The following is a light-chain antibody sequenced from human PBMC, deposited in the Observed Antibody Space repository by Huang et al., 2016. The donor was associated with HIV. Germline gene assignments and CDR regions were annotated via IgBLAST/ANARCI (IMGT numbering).Light chain of an antibody. CDR1: QSVGSN. J-gene: IGKJ1*01. V-gene: IGKV3D-15*01. CDR3: QQYNHWPKA. Sequence: ELVMTQSPATLSVSPGDRATLSCRASQSVGSNLAWYQQKPGQAPRLLIYGTSTRATGIPARFSGSGSGTEFALTITSLQSEDFVVYYCQQYNHWPKAFGQGTKVEIK. CDR2: GTS.